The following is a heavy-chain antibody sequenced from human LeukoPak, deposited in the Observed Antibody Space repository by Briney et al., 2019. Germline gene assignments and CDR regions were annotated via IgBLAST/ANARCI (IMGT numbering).Heavy chain of an antibody. D-gene: IGHD1-1*01. CDR3: ARWQHDTAFFDY. Sequence: PGGSLRLSCAASGFIFSNYGMHWVRQAPGKGLEWVALIWYDGRNKYYVDSVKGRFTISRDNSKNTLYLQMNSLTAEDTAVYYCARWQHDTAFFDYWGQGTLVTVSS. V-gene: IGHV3-33*01. J-gene: IGHJ4*02. CDR1: GFIFSNYG. CDR2: IWYDGRNK.